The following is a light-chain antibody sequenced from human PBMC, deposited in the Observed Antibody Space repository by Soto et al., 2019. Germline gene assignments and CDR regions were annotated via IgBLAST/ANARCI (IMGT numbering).Light chain of an antibody. CDR1: QSLNNY. V-gene: IGKV1-5*01. J-gene: IGKJ5*01. CDR2: DAS. Sequence: DIQMTQSPSTLCASVGDRVTIACRASQSLNNYLAWYQQKPGKAPKLLIYDASTLERGVPSRFSGTGSGTEFTLTISSLQPDDFATYYCQQYYRSSITFGQGTRLKIK. CDR3: QQYYRSSIT.